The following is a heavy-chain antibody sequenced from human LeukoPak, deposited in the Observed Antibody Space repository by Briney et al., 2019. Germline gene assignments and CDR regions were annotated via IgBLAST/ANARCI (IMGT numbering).Heavy chain of an antibody. Sequence: PGGSLRLSCAASGFTFSSYSMNWVRQAPGKGLEWVSYISSSSSYIYYADSVKGRFTISRDNAKNSLYLQMNSLRAEDTAVYYCARGRDGYNNQGFDYWGQGTLVTVSS. D-gene: IGHD5-24*01. CDR3: ARGRDGYNNQGFDY. J-gene: IGHJ4*02. CDR1: GFTFSSYS. V-gene: IGHV3-21*01. CDR2: ISSSSSYI.